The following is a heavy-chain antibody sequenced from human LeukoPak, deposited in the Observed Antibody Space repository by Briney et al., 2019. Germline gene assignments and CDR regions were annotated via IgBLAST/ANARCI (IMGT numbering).Heavy chain of an antibody. J-gene: IGHJ4*02. CDR2: ISYDGSNK. CDR3: ARESLAYSSSWFNFDY. D-gene: IGHD6-13*01. Sequence: GGSLRLSCAASGFTFSSYAMHWVRQAPGKGLEWVAVISYDGSNKYYADSVKGRFTISRDNSKNTLYLQMNSLRAEDTAVYYCARESLAYSSSWFNFDYWGQGTLVTVSS. CDR1: GFTFSSYA. V-gene: IGHV3-30-3*01.